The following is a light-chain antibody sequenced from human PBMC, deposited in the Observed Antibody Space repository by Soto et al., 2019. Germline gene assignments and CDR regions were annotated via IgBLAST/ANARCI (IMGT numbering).Light chain of an antibody. J-gene: IGLJ2*01. Sequence: QSVLTQPASVSGSPGQAITISCTGTSRDVGNYNLVSWYQQHPGKAPKLIMFEGTKRPSGVSDRFSGSKSGNTASLTISGLQAEDEADYYCRSFVDAPTFAFFGVGTQLT. CDR1: SRDVGNYNL. V-gene: IGLV2-23*01. CDR2: EGT. CDR3: RSFVDAPTFAF.